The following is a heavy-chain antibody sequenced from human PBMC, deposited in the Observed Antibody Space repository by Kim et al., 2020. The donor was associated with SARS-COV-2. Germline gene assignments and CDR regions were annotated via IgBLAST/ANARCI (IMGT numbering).Heavy chain of an antibody. CDR3: ARLQWGGFGEPNWFDP. Sequence: GESLKISCKGSGYSFTSYWIGWVRQMPGKGLEWMGIIYPGDSDTRYSPSFQGQVTISADKSIGTAYLQWSSLKASDTAMYYCARLQWGGFGEPNWFDPWGQGTLVTVSS. V-gene: IGHV5-51*01. CDR1: GYSFTSYW. J-gene: IGHJ5*02. D-gene: IGHD3-10*01. CDR2: IYPGDSDT.